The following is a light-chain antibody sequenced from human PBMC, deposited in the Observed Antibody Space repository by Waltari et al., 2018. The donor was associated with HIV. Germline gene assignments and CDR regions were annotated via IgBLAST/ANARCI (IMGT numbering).Light chain of an antibody. V-gene: IGLV2-14*01. CDR1: SSDIGVYNS. CDR2: EVT. J-gene: IGLJ3*02. Sequence: QSALTQPASVSGSPGQSITISCPGTSSDIGVYNSVSWYQHHPGTAPKVIIYEVTNRPSGVSNRFSGSKSGNTTSLTISGLQAEDEADYFCTSYISSSTPVFGGGTKLTVL. CDR3: TSYISSSTPV.